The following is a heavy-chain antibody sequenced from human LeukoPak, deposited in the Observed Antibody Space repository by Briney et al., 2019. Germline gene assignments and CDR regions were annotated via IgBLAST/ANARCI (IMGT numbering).Heavy chain of an antibody. CDR1: GYTFTSYD. J-gene: IGHJ6*03. CDR2: MNPNSGNT. CDR3: ARVVTAIRFLYYYYYMDV. Sequence: ASVKVSCKVSGYTFTSYDINWGRQATGQGLGWMGWMNPNSGNTGYAQKFQGRVTITRNTSISTAYMELSSLRSEDTAVYYCARVVTAIRFLYYYYYMDVWGKGTTVTVSS. D-gene: IGHD2-21*02. V-gene: IGHV1-8*03.